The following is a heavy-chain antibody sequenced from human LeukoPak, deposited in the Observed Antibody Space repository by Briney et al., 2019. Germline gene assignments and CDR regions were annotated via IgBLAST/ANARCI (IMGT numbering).Heavy chain of an antibody. D-gene: IGHD1-1*01. CDR3: AAFATSNAQWANFDF. V-gene: IGHV3-7*02. J-gene: IGHJ4*02. CDR1: GFTFSTSW. Sequence: PGGSLRLSCAASGFTFSTSWMSWVRQAPGKGLEWVANIKGDGSEKQYVDSVMGRFTVSRGNAKNSLYLQVNSLRAEDTAVYYCAAFATSNAQWANFDFWGQGTLVTVSS. CDR2: IKGDGSEK.